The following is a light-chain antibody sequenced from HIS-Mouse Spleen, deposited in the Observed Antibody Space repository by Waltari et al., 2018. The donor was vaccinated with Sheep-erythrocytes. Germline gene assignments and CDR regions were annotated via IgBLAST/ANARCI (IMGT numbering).Light chain of an antibody. CDR2: EGS. J-gene: IGLJ3*02. CDR3: CSYAGSSTWV. Sequence: QSALTQPPSASGSPGQSVTISCTGTSRDVGGYNDVSWYQQHPGKAPKLMIYEGSKRPSGVSNRFSGSKSGNTASLTISGLQAEDETDYYCCSYAGSSTWVFGGGTKLTVL. CDR1: SRDVGGYND. V-gene: IGLV2-23*01.